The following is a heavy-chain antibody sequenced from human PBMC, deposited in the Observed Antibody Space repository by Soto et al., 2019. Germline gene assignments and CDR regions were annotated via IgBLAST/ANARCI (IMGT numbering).Heavy chain of an antibody. D-gene: IGHD6-19*01. Sequence: QVQLVQSGAEVRKPGASVKVSCKASGYPYTNSYMHWVRQAPGQGLEWMGWIHPNTGGTNYAQKFQGRVTMTRDTSVSSVYMELNRLISDDTAIYFCASDFRTRGWFRQAGNFAMDVWGQGTTVTVS. V-gene: IGHV1-2*02. CDR3: ASDFRTRGWFRQAGNFAMDV. J-gene: IGHJ6*02. CDR1: GYPYTNSY. CDR2: IHPNTGGT.